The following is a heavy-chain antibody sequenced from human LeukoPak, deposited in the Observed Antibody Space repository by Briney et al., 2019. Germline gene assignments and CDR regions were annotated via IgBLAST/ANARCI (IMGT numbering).Heavy chain of an antibody. D-gene: IGHD2-15*01. CDR1: GVTFTSYA. Sequence: RGSLRLSCAASGVTFTSYAMSWVRQTPGKGLELVSTFSGSVYTTYHADPVKARFTISRDNSKNTLALQMNSLGAEDTAVYYCAKATLPTCGGARCYYFDNWGQGTLVTVSS. J-gene: IGHJ4*02. CDR2: FSGSVYTT. CDR3: AKATLPTCGGARCYYFDN. V-gene: IGHV3-23*01.